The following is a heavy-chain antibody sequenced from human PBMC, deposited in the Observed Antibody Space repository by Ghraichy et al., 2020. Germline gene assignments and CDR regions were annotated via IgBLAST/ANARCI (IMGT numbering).Heavy chain of an antibody. CDR3: ARHRRDGYDMNWYFDL. D-gene: IGHD5-24*01. J-gene: IGHJ2*01. CDR2: IYHSGST. Sequence: SQTLSLTCAVSGYSISSGYYWGWIRQPPGKGLEWIGSIYHSGSTYSNPSLKSRVTISGDTSKNQFSLKLSSVTAADTAVYYCARHRRDGYDMNWYFDLWGRGTLVTVSS. CDR1: GYSISSGYY. V-gene: IGHV4-38-2*01.